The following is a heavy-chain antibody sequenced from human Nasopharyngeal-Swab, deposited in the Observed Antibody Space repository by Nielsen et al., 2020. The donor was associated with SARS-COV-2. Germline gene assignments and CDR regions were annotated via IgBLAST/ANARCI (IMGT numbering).Heavy chain of an antibody. CDR2: IIPIFGTA. V-gene: IGHV1-69*13. D-gene: IGHD1-1*01. CDR3: ARIAVHHNWFDP. J-gene: IGHJ5*02. CDR1: GGTFSSYA. Sequence: SVKVSCKASGGTFSSYAISWVRQAPGQGLEWMGGIIPIFGTANYAQKFQGRVTITADESTSTAYMELSSLRSEDTAVYYCARIAVHHNWFDPWAREPWSPSPQ.